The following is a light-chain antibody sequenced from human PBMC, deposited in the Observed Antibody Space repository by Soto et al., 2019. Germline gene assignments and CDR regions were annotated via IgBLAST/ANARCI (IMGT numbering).Light chain of an antibody. CDR3: QHRHSYPNT. CDR1: QGISSL. Sequence: DIQLTQSPSFLSASVGDRVTITCRASQGISSLLAWYQQKPEKAPELLIHTASTLPSGVPSSFSGSGSGTELTLTISCLQPEDFATYDWQHRHSYPNTFGHRTRLEIK. V-gene: IGKV1-9*01. CDR2: TAS. J-gene: IGKJ5*01.